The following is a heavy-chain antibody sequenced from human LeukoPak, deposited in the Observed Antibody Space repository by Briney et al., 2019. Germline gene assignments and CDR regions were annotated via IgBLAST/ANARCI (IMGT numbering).Heavy chain of an antibody. D-gene: IGHD4-17*01. Sequence: PSETLSLTCTVSGGSISSGGYYWSWIRQHSGKGLEWIGYIYYSGSTYYNPSLKSRVTISVDTSKNQFSLKLSSVTAADTAVYYCARENGYGDYPDYWGQGTLVTVSS. V-gene: IGHV4-31*03. J-gene: IGHJ4*02. CDR3: ARENGYGDYPDY. CDR1: GGSISSGGYY. CDR2: IYYSGST.